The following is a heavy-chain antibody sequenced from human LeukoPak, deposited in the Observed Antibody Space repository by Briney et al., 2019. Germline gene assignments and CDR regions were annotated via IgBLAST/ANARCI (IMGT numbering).Heavy chain of an antibody. CDR2: INDSGTT. D-gene: IGHD2/OR15-2a*01. CDR1: GGSFSGYY. CDR3: ARRLVDSTASQVSDH. Sequence: PSETLSLTCAVYGGSFSGYYWSWIRQSPGKGLEWIGEINDSGTTNCNPSLKSRVTLSVDTSKNQFSLRLSSATAADTAVYYCARRLVDSTASQVSDHWGQGTLVTVSS. V-gene: IGHV4-34*01. J-gene: IGHJ4*02.